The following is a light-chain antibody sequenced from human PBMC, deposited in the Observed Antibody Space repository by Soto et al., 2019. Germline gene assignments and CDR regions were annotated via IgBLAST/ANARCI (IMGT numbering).Light chain of an antibody. CDR2: DAS. CDR3: QQYDSFYT. Sequence: DIQMTQYPSPVSASVGDRVTITCRASQSISTRLPWYQRKPGKAPRFLIYDASILENGVPARFSASGFGTEFTLTINDLQPDDCPSYYCQQYDSFYTFRQGTSLEIK. V-gene: IGKV1-5*01. CDR1: QSISTR. J-gene: IGKJ2*01.